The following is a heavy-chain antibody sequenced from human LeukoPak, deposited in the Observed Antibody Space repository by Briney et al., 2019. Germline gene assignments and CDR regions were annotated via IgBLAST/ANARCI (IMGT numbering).Heavy chain of an antibody. CDR3: ARVNLRYFDWFDY. D-gene: IGHD3-9*01. CDR1: GFTFSDAW. Sequence: GGSLRLSCAASGFTFSDAWMSWVRQAPGKGLEWVSSISSSSSYIYYADSAKGRFTISRDNAKNSLYLQMNSLRAEDTAVYYCARVNLRYFDWFDYWGQGTLVTVSS. J-gene: IGHJ4*02. V-gene: IGHV3-21*01. CDR2: ISSSSSYI.